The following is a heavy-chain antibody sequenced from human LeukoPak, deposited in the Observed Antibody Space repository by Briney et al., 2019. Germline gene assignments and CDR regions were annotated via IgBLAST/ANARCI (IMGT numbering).Heavy chain of an antibody. Sequence: GGSLRLSCAASGFTFSRSSMNWVRQAPGKGLEWVSSITTSSSYIYYADSVKGRFTISRDNAKNSLYLQMNSLRAEDTAVYYCARDLGGYSYGSHFDYWGQGTLVTVSS. D-gene: IGHD5-18*01. V-gene: IGHV3-21*01. CDR1: GFTFSRSS. J-gene: IGHJ4*02. CDR2: ITTSSSYI. CDR3: ARDLGGYSYGSHFDY.